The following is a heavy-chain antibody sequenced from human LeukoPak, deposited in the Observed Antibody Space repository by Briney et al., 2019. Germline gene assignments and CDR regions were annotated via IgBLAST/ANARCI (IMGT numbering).Heavy chain of an antibody. Sequence: PGGTLRLSCAASAFTFSSYGMSWVRQAPGKGLEWVSVISGSGGSTFYADSVKGRFTISRDNSKNTLYLQMNSLRAEDTAVYYCAKDIGHSGSSFDYWGQGTLVTVSS. CDR2: ISGSGGST. J-gene: IGHJ4*02. V-gene: IGHV3-23*01. CDR1: AFTFSSYG. D-gene: IGHD4-23*01. CDR3: AKDIGHSGSSFDY.